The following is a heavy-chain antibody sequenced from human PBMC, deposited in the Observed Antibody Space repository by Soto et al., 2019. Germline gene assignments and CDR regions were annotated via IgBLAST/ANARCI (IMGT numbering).Heavy chain of an antibody. CDR2: IYYSGST. Sequence: QVQLQESGPGLVKPSQTLSLTCTVSGGSITSGGHYWSWIRQHPGKGLEWIGYIYYSGSTYYNPSLKSRVTISIDTSKKHFSLKVRSVTVADTAVYYCARNQGGITIFGVPYGMDVWGQGTTVTVSS. J-gene: IGHJ6*02. D-gene: IGHD3-3*01. V-gene: IGHV4-31*03. CDR3: ARNQGGITIFGVPYGMDV. CDR1: GGSITSGGHY.